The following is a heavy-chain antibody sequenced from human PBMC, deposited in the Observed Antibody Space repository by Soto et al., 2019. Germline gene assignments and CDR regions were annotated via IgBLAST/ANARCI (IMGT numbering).Heavy chain of an antibody. Sequence: QITLKESGPTLVKPTQTLTLTCTFSGFSLSTSGVGVGWIRQPPGKALEWLALIYWDDDKRYSPSLKSRLTITKDTSKNQVVLTMTNMDPVDTATYYCARFSYYYDSSGYHFSELEHPWVDVWGQGTTVTVSS. CDR3: ARFSYYYDSSGYHFSELEHPWVDV. CDR2: IYWDDDK. CDR1: GFSLSTSGVG. J-gene: IGHJ6*02. D-gene: IGHD3-22*01. V-gene: IGHV2-5*02.